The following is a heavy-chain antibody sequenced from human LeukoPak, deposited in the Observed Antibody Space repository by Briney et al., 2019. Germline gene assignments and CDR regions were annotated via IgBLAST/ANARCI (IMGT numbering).Heavy chain of an antibody. CDR3: ARGDFDWLNFDY. D-gene: IGHD3-9*01. CDR1: GFTFDDYA. CDR2: ISWNSGSI. J-gene: IGHJ4*02. Sequence: GRSLRLSCAASGFTFDDYAMHWVRQAPGKGLEWVSGISWNSGSIGYADSVKGRFTISRDNAKNSLYLQMNSLRAEDTAVYYCARGDFDWLNFDYWGQGTLVTVSS. V-gene: IGHV3-9*01.